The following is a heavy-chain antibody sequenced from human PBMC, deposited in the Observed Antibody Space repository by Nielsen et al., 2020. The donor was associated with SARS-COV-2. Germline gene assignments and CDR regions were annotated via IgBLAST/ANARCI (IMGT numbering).Heavy chain of an antibody. Sequence: ASVKVSCKASGYTFTSYAMHWVRQAPGQRLEWMGWINAGNGNTKYSQKFQGRVTITRDTSASTAYMELSSLRSEDTAVYYCARVHVSGIAVAHLDYWGQGTLVTVSS. V-gene: IGHV1-3*01. D-gene: IGHD6-19*01. J-gene: IGHJ4*02. CDR1: GYTFTSYA. CDR2: INAGNGNT. CDR3: ARVHVSGIAVAHLDY.